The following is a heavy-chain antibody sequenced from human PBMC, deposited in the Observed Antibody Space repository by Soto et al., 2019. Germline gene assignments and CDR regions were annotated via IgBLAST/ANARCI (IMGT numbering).Heavy chain of an antibody. V-gene: IGHV3-30-3*01. J-gene: IGHJ4*02. CDR3: AREGVSYSGFDY. D-gene: IGHD1-26*01. Sequence: QVQLVESGVGVVQPGRSLRLSCAASGFTFSNYAMHWVRQAPGKGLEWVAVISYDGSNKYYADSVKGRFTISRDNSKNTLYLQMNSMRAEDTAVYYCAREGVSYSGFDYWGQGRLVTVSS. CDR1: GFTFSNYA. CDR2: ISYDGSNK.